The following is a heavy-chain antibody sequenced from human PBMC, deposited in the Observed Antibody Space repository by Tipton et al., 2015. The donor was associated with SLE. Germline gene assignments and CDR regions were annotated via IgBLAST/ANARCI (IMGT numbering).Heavy chain of an antibody. J-gene: IGHJ4*02. V-gene: IGHV3-21*01. CDR1: GFTFSSYS. CDR3: ARATYSYGYSPDY. Sequence: SLRLSCAASGFTFSSYSMNWVRQAPGKGLEWVSSISSSSSYIYYADSVKGRFTISRDNAKNSLYLQMNSLRAEDTAVYYCARATYSYGYSPDYWGQGTLVTVSS. D-gene: IGHD5-18*01. CDR2: ISSSSSYI.